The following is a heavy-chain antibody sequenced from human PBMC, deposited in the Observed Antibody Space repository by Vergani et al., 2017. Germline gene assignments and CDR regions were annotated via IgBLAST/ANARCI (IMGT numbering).Heavy chain of an antibody. Sequence: QVQLQQWGAGLLKPSETLSLTCAVYGGSFSGYYWSWIRKPPGKGLEWIGEINHSGSTNYNPSLKSRVTISVDTSKNQFSLKLSSVTAADTAVYYCARGRLIQITIVGVVISSNWFDPWGQGTLVTVSS. J-gene: IGHJ5*02. CDR2: INHSGST. CDR1: GGSFSGYY. V-gene: IGHV4-34*01. D-gene: IGHD3-3*01. CDR3: ARGRLIQITIVGVVISSNWFDP.